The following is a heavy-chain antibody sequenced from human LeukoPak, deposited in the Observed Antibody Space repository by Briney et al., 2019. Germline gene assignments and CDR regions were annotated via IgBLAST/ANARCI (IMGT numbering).Heavy chain of an antibody. Sequence: GGSLRLSCAASGFTFNTYAMNWVRQAPGRGLEWVSAVSGGGGTTYYADSVKGRFTISRDNSKNTLSLQMNSLRAEDTAIYYCAKDLSQGAGNYHFHYYGMDVWGKGTTVTVSS. V-gene: IGHV3-23*01. CDR3: AKDLSQGAGNYHFHYYGMDV. CDR1: GFTFNTYA. CDR2: VSGGGGTT. J-gene: IGHJ6*04. D-gene: IGHD2/OR15-2a*01.